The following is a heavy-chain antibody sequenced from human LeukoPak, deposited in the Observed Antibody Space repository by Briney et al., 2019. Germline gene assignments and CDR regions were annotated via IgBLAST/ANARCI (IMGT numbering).Heavy chain of an antibody. CDR2: ISGSGSGGTI. Sequence: GGSLRLLCAASVFTFSSYAMCWVRQAPGQGLEWVSAISGSGSGGTIRYAGSVKGRITISRDNSKNTLYLQMNSLRAEDTAVYYCAKSSDYTYYYYMDTSGNGNTVTVSS. J-gene: IGHJ6*03. CDR3: AKSSDYTYYYYMDT. V-gene: IGHV3-23*01. D-gene: IGHD4-11*01. CDR1: VFTFSSYA.